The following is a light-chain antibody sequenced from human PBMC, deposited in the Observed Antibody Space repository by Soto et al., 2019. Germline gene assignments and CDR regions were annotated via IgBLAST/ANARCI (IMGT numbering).Light chain of an antibody. J-gene: IGKJ1*01. CDR1: QSVNSN. Sequence: EIVLTQSPATLSLSPGERATLSCRASQSVNSNLAWYQQTPGQAPRLLIYDASNRATGIPARFSGSGSGTDFTLTISSLETEDFAVYYCQQYGSSGTFGQGTKVEIK. CDR3: QQYGSSGT. CDR2: DAS. V-gene: IGKV3-11*01.